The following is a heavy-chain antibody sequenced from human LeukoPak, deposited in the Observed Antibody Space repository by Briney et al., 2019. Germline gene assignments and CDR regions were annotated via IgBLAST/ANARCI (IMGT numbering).Heavy chain of an antibody. CDR3: AREWYYDFWSGYYRSNNDAFDI. V-gene: IGHV4-34*01. D-gene: IGHD3-3*01. CDR2: INHSGST. CDR1: GGSFSGYY. Sequence: PSETLSLTCAVYGGSFSGYYWSWIRLPPGKGLEWIGEINHSGSTNYNPSLKSRVTISVDTSKNQFSPKLSSVTAADTAVYYCAREWYYDFWSGYYRSNNDAFDIWGQGTMVTVSS. J-gene: IGHJ3*02.